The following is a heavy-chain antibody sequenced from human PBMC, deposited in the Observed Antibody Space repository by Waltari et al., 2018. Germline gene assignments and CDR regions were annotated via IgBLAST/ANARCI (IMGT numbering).Heavy chain of an antibody. CDR2: FIPIFGKQ. J-gene: IGHJ6*02. D-gene: IGHD3-16*01. CDR1: GDSFGGYG. V-gene: IGHV1-69*12. Sequence: HVQLVQSGAEVKKPGSSVKVSCKASGDSFGGYGISWVRLAPGQGLEWMGVFIPIFGKQEYSQNVQDRLTITADDSTSTAYMELSSLSSEDTAIYYCARHELGISQYYYNMYVWGQGTTVTISS. CDR3: ARHELGISQYYYNMYV.